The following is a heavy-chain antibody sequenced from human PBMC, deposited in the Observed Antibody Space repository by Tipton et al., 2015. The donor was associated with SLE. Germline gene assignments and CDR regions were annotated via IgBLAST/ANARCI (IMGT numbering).Heavy chain of an antibody. V-gene: IGHV4-39*07. CDR1: GGSISSSSYY. J-gene: IGHJ6*02. Sequence: TLSLTCTVSGGSISSSSYYWDRIRQPPGKGLEWIGSIYYSGNTYYNPSLKSRVTISVDTSKNQFSLKLSSVTAADTAVYYCARRSSGYFYYYGMDVWGQGTTVTVSS. CDR2: IYYSGNT. CDR3: ARRSSGYFYYYGMDV. D-gene: IGHD3-22*01.